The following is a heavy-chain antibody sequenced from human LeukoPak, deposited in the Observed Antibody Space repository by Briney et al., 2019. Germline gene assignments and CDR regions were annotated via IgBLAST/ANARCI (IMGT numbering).Heavy chain of an antibody. D-gene: IGHD3-22*01. Sequence: ASVKVSSKASGGTFSSYAISWVRQAPGQGLEWMGRIIPIFGTANYAQKFQGRVTITTDESTSTAYMELSSLRSEDTAVYYCARAHDSSGYYYVGYFQHWGQGTLVTVSS. J-gene: IGHJ1*01. CDR3: ARAHDSSGYYYVGYFQH. CDR1: GGTFSSYA. CDR2: IIPIFGTA. V-gene: IGHV1-69*05.